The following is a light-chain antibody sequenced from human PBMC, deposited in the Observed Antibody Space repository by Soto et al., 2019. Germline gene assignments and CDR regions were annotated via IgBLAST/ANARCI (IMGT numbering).Light chain of an antibody. Sequence: QSVLTQPPSVSAAPGQRVTISCSGSSSNIGSNYVSWYQQLPGTAPKLLIYDNYKRPSGIPDRFSGSTSGTSATLAIAGLRTGDEADYYCDSWDNSLSVVLFGGGTKVTVL. CDR1: SSNIGSNY. J-gene: IGLJ2*01. V-gene: IGLV1-51*01. CDR3: DSWDNSLSVVL. CDR2: DNY.